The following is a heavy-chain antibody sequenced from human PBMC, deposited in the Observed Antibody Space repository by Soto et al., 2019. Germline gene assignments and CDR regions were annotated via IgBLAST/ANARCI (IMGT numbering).Heavy chain of an antibody. J-gene: IGHJ6*02. CDR2: IWYDGSNK. Sequence: QVQLVESGGGVVQPGRSLRLSCAASGFTFSSYGMHWVRQAPGKGLEWVAVIWYDGSNKYYADSVKGRFTISRDNSKNTLYLQMNSLRAEDTAVYYCAREDGDYINGMDVWGQGTTVTVSS. V-gene: IGHV3-33*01. CDR3: AREDGDYINGMDV. D-gene: IGHD4-17*01. CDR1: GFTFSSYG.